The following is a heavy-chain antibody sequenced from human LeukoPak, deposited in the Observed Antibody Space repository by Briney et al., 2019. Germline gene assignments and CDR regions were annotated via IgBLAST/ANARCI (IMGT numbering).Heavy chain of an antibody. V-gene: IGHV4-39*07. CDR1: GGSISSSSYY. CDR3: ARRVSWIQLWSYMDV. Sequence: SETLSLTCTVSGGSISSSSYYWGWIRQPPGKGLEWIGSIYYSGSTYYNPSLKSRVTISVDTSKNQFSLKLSSVTAADTAVYYCARRVSWIQLWSYMDVWGKGTTVTVSS. CDR2: IYYSGST. J-gene: IGHJ6*03. D-gene: IGHD5-18*01.